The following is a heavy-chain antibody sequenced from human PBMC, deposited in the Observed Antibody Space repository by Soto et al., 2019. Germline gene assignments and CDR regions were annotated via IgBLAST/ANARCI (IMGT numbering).Heavy chain of an antibody. V-gene: IGHV3-30*18. D-gene: IGHD3-10*01. Sequence: QVHLVESGGGVVQPGRSLRLSCAASGFTFSSYAMHWVRQAPGKGLEWVALISYDGSNKSYAESVKGRFTISRDNSNNTLYLQMNSLRTEDTAIYYCAKDYYYYYFHYWGQGTLVTVSS. J-gene: IGHJ4*02. CDR3: AKDYYYYYFHY. CDR2: ISYDGSNK. CDR1: GFTFSSYA.